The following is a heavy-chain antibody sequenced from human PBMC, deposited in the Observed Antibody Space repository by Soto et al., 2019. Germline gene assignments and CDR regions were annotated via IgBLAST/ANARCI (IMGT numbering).Heavy chain of an antibody. D-gene: IGHD6-6*01. CDR3: ARSAEQLVSYYFDY. V-gene: IGHV1-3*01. Sequence: ASVKVSCKASGYTFTSYAMHWVRQAPGQRLEWMGWINAGNGNTKYSQKFQGRVTITRDTSASTAYMELSSLRSEDTAVYYCARSAEQLVSYYFDYWGQGTLVTVSS. J-gene: IGHJ4*02. CDR2: INAGNGNT. CDR1: GYTFTSYA.